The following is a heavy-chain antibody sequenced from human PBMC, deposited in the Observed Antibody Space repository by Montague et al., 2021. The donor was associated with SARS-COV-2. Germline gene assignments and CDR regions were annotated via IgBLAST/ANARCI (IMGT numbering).Heavy chain of an antibody. CDR2: IYYSGST. CDR3: ARGSGWMGNAFDI. J-gene: IGHJ3*02. V-gene: IGHV4-59*01. CDR1: GGSISSYY. D-gene: IGHD6-19*01. Sequence: SETLSLTCTVSGGSISSYYWGWIRQPPGKGLEWIGYIYYSGSTNXNPXLRSRVTISVDTSKNQFSLKLSSVTAADTAVYYCARGSGWMGNAFDIWGQGTMVTVSS.